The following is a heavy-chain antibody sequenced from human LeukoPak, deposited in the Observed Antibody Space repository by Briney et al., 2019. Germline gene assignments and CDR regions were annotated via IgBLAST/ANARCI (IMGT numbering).Heavy chain of an antibody. CDR3: ARDGTWIQLWLQGTGFDY. V-gene: IGHV3-7*01. CDR1: GFTFSNYW. D-gene: IGHD5-18*01. J-gene: IGHJ4*02. CDR2: IKQDGSEK. Sequence: PGGSLRLSCAASGFTFSNYWMNWVRQAPGKGLEWVANIKQDGSEKYYVDSVKGRFTISRDNAKNSLYLQMNSLRAEDTAVYYCARDGTWIQLWLQGTGFDYWGQGTLVTVSS.